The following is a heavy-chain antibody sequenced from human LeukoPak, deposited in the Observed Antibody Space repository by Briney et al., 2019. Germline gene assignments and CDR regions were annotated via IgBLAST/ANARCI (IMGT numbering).Heavy chain of an antibody. J-gene: IGHJ4*02. CDR3: ARARRNFDILTGSYFDY. CDR2: IYYSGST. V-gene: IGHV4-30-4*01. D-gene: IGHD3-9*01. CDR1: GGSISSGDYY. Sequence: PSETLSLTCTVSGGSISSGDYYWSWIRQPPGKGLEWIGYIYYSGSTYYNPSLKSRVTISVDRSKNQFSLKLSSVTAADTAVYYCARARRNFDILTGSYFDYWGQGTLVTVSS.